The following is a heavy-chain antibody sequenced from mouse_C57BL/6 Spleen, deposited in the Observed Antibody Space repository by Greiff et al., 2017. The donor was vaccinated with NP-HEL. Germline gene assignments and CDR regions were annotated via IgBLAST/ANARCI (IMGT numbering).Heavy chain of an antibody. Sequence: QVQLQQPGAELVRPGSSVKLSCKASGYTFTSYWMHWVKQRPIQGLEWIGNIDPSDSETHYNQKFKDKATLTVDKSSSTAYMQLSSLTSEDSAVYDCAREDSSGYFAYWGQGTLVTVSA. CDR1: GYTFTSYW. CDR2: IDPSDSET. CDR3: AREDSSGYFAY. J-gene: IGHJ3*01. D-gene: IGHD3-2*02. V-gene: IGHV1-52*01.